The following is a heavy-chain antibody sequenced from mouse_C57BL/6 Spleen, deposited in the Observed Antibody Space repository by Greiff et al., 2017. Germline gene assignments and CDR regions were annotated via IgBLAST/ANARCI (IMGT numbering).Heavy chain of an antibody. CDR1: GFTFSDYG. D-gene: IGHD1-1*01. CDR3: ARLRITTVVATDYAVDY. Sequence: EVKLVESGGGLVQPGGSLKLSCAASGFTFSDYGMAWVRQAPRKGPEWVAFISNLAYSIYYADTVTGRFTISRENAKNTLYLEMSSLRSEDTAMYYCARLRITTVVATDYAVDYWGQGTSVTVAS. J-gene: IGHJ4*01. CDR2: ISNLAYSI. V-gene: IGHV5-15*01.